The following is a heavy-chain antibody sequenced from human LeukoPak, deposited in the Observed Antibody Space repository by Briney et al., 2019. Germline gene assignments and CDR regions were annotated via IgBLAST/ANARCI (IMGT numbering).Heavy chain of an antibody. CDR1: GFSFSSYV. CDR2: IKQDGSEK. CDR3: ARVRSSGWYFGGYYYGMDV. J-gene: IGHJ6*02. D-gene: IGHD6-19*01. Sequence: PGGSLRLSCAASGFSFSSYVMSWVRQAPGKGLEWVANIKQDGSEKYYVDSVKGRFTISRDNAKNSLYLQMNSLRAEDTAVYYCARVRSSGWYFGGYYYGMDVWGQGTTVTVSS. V-gene: IGHV3-7*01.